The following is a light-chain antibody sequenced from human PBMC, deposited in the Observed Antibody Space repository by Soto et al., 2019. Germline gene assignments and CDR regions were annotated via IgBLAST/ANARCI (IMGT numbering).Light chain of an antibody. CDR3: EIWDSNTHV. Sequence: QSVLTQSSSASASLGSSVKLTCTLSSGHSSYIIAWHQQQPGKAPRYLMKLEGSGSYNKGSGVPDRFSGSSSGADRYLTISDLQFEDEAEYYCEIWDSNTHVFGTGTKLTVL. J-gene: IGLJ1*01. CDR1: SGHSSYI. CDR2: LEGSGSY. V-gene: IGLV4-60*02.